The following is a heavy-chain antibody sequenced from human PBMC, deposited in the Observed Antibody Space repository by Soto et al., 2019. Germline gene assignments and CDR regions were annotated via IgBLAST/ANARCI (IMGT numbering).Heavy chain of an antibody. CDR3: ARSSGYDSDYYYYMDV. Sequence: GGSLRLSCAASGFTVSSNYMSWVRQAPGKGLEWVSVIYSGGSTYYADSVKGRFTISRHNSKNTLYLQMNCLRAEDTAVYYCARSSGYDSDYYYYMDVWGKGTTVTVSS. D-gene: IGHD5-12*01. J-gene: IGHJ6*03. CDR1: GFTVSSNY. CDR2: IYSGGST. V-gene: IGHV3-53*04.